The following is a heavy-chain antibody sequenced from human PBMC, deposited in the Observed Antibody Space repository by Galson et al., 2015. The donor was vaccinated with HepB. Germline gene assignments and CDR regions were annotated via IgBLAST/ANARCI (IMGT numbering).Heavy chain of an antibody. CDR2: IYSGGST. V-gene: IGHV3-66*02. CDR1: GFTFSSYS. J-gene: IGHJ4*02. Sequence: SLRLSCAASGFTFSSYSMNWVRQAPGKGLEWVSVIYSGGSTYYADSVKGRFTISRDNSKNTLYLQMNSLRAEDTAVYYCAREVEWLGGTRDYWGQGTLVTVSS. CDR3: AREVEWLGGTRDY. D-gene: IGHD6-19*01.